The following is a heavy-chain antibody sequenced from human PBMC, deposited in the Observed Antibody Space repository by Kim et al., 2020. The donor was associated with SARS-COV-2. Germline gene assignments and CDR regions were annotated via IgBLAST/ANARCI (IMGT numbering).Heavy chain of an antibody. CDR2: ISTNGGTR. CDR3: ARDPENDIWSPFDY. V-gene: IGHV3-48*03. CDR1: GFTFSNYE. Sequence: GGSLRLSCAAFGFTFSNYEMNWVRQAPGKGLEWISYISTNGGTRYYADSVKGRFTISRDNARKSLYLQMNSLRVEDTAVYYCARDPENDIWSPFDYWGQGTLVTVSS. J-gene: IGHJ4*02. D-gene: IGHD1-1*01.